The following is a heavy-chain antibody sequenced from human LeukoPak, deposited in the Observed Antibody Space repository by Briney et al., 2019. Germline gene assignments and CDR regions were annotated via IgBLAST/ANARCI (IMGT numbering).Heavy chain of an antibody. CDR2: ISSSVTTI. Sequence: GGSLRLSCAASGFIFSTYGMNWLRQAPGKGLEWISYISSSVTTIYYADSVKGRFTISRDNAKNSLYLQMNSLSAEDTAVYYCARGKNYGYDYWGQGALVTVSS. CDR1: GFIFSTYG. D-gene: IGHD3-10*01. CDR3: ARGKNYGYDY. V-gene: IGHV3-48*03. J-gene: IGHJ4*02.